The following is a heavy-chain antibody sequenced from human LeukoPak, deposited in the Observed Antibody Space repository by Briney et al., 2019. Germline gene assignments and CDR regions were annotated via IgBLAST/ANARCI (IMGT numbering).Heavy chain of an antibody. V-gene: IGHV1-2*02. J-gene: IGHJ4*02. Sequence: ASVKVSCKTSGYTFTGYYMHWVRQAPGQGLEWMGWINPNSGGTNYAQKFQGRVTTTRDTSISTAYMELSRLRSDDTAVYYCARDFPYGGPDYWGQGTLVTVSS. CDR2: INPNSGGT. CDR1: GYTFTGYY. CDR3: ARDFPYGGPDY. D-gene: IGHD4-23*01.